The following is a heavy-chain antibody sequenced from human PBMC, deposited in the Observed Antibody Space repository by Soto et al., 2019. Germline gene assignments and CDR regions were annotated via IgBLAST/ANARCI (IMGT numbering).Heavy chain of an antibody. V-gene: IGHV4-39*01. Sequence: QLQLQESGPGLVKPSETLSLTCTVSGGSISSSSYYWGWIRQPPGKGLEWIGSIYYSGSTYYNPSLKSRVTISVDTSKNQFSLKLSSVTAADTAVYYCARHDSSGYYYAHWGQGTLVTVSS. CDR2: IYYSGST. J-gene: IGHJ4*02. D-gene: IGHD3-22*01. CDR1: GGSISSSSYY. CDR3: ARHDSSGYYYAH.